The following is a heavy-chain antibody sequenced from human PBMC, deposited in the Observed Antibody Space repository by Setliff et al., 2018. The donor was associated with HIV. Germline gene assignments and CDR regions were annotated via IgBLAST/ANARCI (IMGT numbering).Heavy chain of an antibody. CDR3: ARHXXXXXXXXXXXXXXXXXXXXXXXX. V-gene: IGHV4-59*08. J-gene: IGHJ6*03. CDR1: GGSLSTYY. Sequence: PSETLSLTCTVXGGSLSTYYWSWIRQPSGKGLEWVGFISYSGSTNXNPSLEXXXXISVXXSKXQXXXXXXSVTAADXXXYYCARHXXXXXXXXXXXXXXXXXXXXXXXXWGKG. CDR2: ISYSGST.